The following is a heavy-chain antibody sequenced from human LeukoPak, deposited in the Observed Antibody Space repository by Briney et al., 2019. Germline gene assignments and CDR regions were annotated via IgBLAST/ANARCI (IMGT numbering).Heavy chain of an antibody. J-gene: IGHJ6*02. D-gene: IGHD6-13*01. CDR2: IYYSGST. Sequence: KASETLSLTCTVSGGSISSGDYYWSWIRQPPGKGLEWIGYIYYSGSTYYNPSLKSRVTISVDTSKNQFSLKLSSVTAADTAVYYCARHVPGIAGEHGLDVWGQGTTVTVSS. CDR3: ARHVPGIAGEHGLDV. V-gene: IGHV4-30-4*01. CDR1: GGSISSGDYY.